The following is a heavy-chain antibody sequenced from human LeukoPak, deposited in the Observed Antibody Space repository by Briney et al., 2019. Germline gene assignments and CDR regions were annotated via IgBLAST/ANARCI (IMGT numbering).Heavy chain of an antibody. V-gene: IGHV3-15*01. CDR2: IKTKTEDGAT. CDR3: TTYVGATAY. D-gene: IGHD1-26*01. Sequence: GSLRLSCAASGFTFSNARMNWVRQAPGKGLEWVGRIKTKTEDGATDYSAPVKARFTISRDDSKTTLYLQMNGLKTEDTAIYYCTTYVGATAYWGQGTLVTVSS. J-gene: IGHJ4*02. CDR1: GFTFSNAR.